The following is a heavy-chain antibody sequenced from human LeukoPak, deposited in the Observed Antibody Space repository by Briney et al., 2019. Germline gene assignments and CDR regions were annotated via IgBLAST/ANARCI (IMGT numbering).Heavy chain of an antibody. CDR2: IYSDNT. CDR3: ARRAGAYSHPYDY. V-gene: IGHV3-53*01. J-gene: IGHJ4*02. CDR1: GFTVSSNS. D-gene: IGHD4/OR15-4a*01. Sequence: AGSLTLSCTVSGFTVSSNSMSWVRQPPGKGLEWVSFIYSDNTHYSDSVKGRFTISRDNSKNTLYLQMNSLRGEDTPVYYCARRAGAYSHPYDYWGQGTLVTVSS.